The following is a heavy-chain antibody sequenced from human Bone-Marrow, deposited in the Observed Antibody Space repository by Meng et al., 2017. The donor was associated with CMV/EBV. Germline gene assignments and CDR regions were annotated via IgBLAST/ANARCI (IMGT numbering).Heavy chain of an antibody. Sequence: ASVKVSCKASGYTFTSYGISWVRQAPGQGLEWMGWINPNSGGTNYAQKFQGRVTMTRDTSISTAYMELSRLRSDDTAVYYCARDRQLFDYWGQGTLVTVSS. CDR3: ARDRQLFDY. D-gene: IGHD6-13*01. J-gene: IGHJ4*02. CDR1: GYTFTSYG. V-gene: IGHV1-2*02. CDR2: INPNSGGT.